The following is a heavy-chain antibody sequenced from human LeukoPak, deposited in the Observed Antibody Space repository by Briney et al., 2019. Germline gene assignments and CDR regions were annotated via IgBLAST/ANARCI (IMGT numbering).Heavy chain of an antibody. Sequence: GGSLRLSCAASGFTFSSYAMHWVRQAPGKGLEWVAVISYDGSNKYYADSVKGRFTISRDNSKNTLYLQMNSLRAEDTAVYYCARRTDGYKYYYGMDVWGQGTTVTVSS. CDR3: ARRTDGYKYYYGMDV. J-gene: IGHJ6*02. CDR1: GFTFSSYA. V-gene: IGHV3-30-3*01. D-gene: IGHD5-24*01. CDR2: ISYDGSNK.